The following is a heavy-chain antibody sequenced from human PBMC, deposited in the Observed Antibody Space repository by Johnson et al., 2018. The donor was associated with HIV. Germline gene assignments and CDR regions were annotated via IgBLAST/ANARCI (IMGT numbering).Heavy chain of an antibody. V-gene: IGHV3-30*04. J-gene: IGHJ3*02. D-gene: IGHD7-27*01. CDR2: ISYDGSNK. CDR3: ARDIGLTGDPVGDAVDI. Sequence: VQLVESGGGLVQPGRSLRLSCAASGFTFSSYAMHWVRQAPGKGLEWVAVISYDGSNKYYADSVKGRFTISRDNSKNTLYLHMNSLRAEDTDVYYCARDIGLTGDPVGDAVDIWGQGTMVTVSS. CDR1: GFTFSSYA.